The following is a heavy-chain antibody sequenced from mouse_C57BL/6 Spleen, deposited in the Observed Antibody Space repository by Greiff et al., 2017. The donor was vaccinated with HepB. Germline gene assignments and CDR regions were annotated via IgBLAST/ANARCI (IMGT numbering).Heavy chain of an antibody. CDR2: ISSGSSTI. CDR1: GFTFSDYG. V-gene: IGHV5-17*01. Sequence: EVQLVESGGGLVKPGGSLKLSCAASGFTFSDYGMHWVRQAPEKGLEWVAYISSGSSTIYYADTVKGRFTISRDNAKNTLFLQMTSLRSEDTAMYYCARRTVVAPVDYWGQGTSVTVSS. D-gene: IGHD1-1*01. CDR3: ARRTVVAPVDY. J-gene: IGHJ4*01.